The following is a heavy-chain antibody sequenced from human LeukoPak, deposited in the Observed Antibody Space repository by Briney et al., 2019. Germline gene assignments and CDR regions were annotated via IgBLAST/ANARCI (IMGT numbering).Heavy chain of an antibody. V-gene: IGHV1-2*02. CDR2: IDPNSGGT. D-gene: IGHD5-24*01. J-gene: IGHJ4*02. CDR3: AGDTGRDGYSFDY. CDR1: GYTFTGYH. Sequence: ASVKVSCKASGYTFTGYHMHWVRQAPGQGLEWMGWIDPNSGGTSFVQKFQGRVTMTRDTSISTAYMELSRLRSDDTAVYYCAGDTGRDGYSFDYWGQGTLVTVSS.